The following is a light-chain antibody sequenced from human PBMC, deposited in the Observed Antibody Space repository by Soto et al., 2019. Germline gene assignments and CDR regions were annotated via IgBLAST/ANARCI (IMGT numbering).Light chain of an antibody. CDR3: QQRSNWGRTLT. CDR1: QSVSSY. CDR2: DAS. V-gene: IGKV3-11*01. J-gene: IGKJ4*01. Sequence: EIVLTQSPATLSWSPGDRATLSCRASQSVSSYLAWYQQKPGQAPRLLIYDASNRATGIPARFRGSGSGTDLTLTLSSREPEDFAVYYCQQRSNWGRTLTFGGGTKVEIK.